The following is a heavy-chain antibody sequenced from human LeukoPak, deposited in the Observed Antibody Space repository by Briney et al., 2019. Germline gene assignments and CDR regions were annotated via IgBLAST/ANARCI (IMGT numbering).Heavy chain of an antibody. CDR1: GGSFSGYY. J-gene: IGHJ4*02. Sequence: SETLSLTCAVYGGSFSGYYWSWIRQPPGKGLEWIGEINHSGSTNYNPSLKSRVTISVDTSKNQFSLKLSSATAADTAVYYCARGHGDYYFDYWGQGTLVTVSS. CDR2: INHSGST. D-gene: IGHD4-17*01. CDR3: ARGHGDYYFDY. V-gene: IGHV4-34*01.